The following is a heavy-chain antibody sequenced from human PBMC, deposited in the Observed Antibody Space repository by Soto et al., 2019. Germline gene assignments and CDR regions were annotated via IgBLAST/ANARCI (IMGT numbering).Heavy chain of an antibody. CDR2: IYYSGST. Sequence: SETLSLTCTVSGGSISSGDYYWSWIRQPPGKGLEWIGYIYYSGSTYYNPSLKSRVTISVDTSKNQFSLKLSSVTAADTAVYYCARNGLVVPAAPYYYYGMDVWGQGTTVTVSS. V-gene: IGHV4-30-4*01. CDR3: ARNGLVVPAAPYYYYGMDV. J-gene: IGHJ6*02. D-gene: IGHD2-2*01. CDR1: GGSISSGDYY.